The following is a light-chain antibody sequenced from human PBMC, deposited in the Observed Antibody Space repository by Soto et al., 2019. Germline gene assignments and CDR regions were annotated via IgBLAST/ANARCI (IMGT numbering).Light chain of an antibody. CDR2: GAS. V-gene: IGKV3-15*01. Sequence: DIVMTQSPATLSVAPGERVTFSCRASQGVSRKLAWYQHKPGQAPRLLISGASTWATGIPARFSGSGSGTEFTLTISSLQSEDCAIYYCQQYHTWPITFDGGTKVEIK. CDR3: QQYHTWPIT. J-gene: IGKJ4*01. CDR1: QGVSRK.